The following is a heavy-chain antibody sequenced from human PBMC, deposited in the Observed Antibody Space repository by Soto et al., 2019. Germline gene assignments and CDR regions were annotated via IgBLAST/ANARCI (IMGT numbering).Heavy chain of an antibody. J-gene: IGHJ6*02. CDR1: GYTFTSYD. CDR2: MNPNSGNT. CDR3: ARDLIAVAGTVEVYYYYYGMDV. D-gene: IGHD6-19*01. Sequence: ASVKVSCKASGYTFTSYDINWVRQATGQGFEWMGWMNPNSGNTKYSQKFQGRVTITRDTSASTAYMELSSLRSEDTAVYYCARDLIAVAGTVEVYYYYYGMDVWGQGTTVTVSS. V-gene: IGHV1-8*01.